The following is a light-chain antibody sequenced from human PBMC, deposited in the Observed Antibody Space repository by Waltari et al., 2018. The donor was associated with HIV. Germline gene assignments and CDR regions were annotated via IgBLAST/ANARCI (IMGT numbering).Light chain of an antibody. J-gene: IGLJ1*01. CDR1: SSNIGNTY. CDR3: GTWESSLSGYV. CDR2: DNN. V-gene: IGLV1-51*01. Sequence: QSVLTQPPSVSAAPGQKVTISCSGSSSNIGNTYVSWYQQLPGTAPKLLIYDNNKRPPGMPDRFAVSKAGTAAALGITGLQTGDEADYYGGTWESSLSGYVFGTGTKVTVL.